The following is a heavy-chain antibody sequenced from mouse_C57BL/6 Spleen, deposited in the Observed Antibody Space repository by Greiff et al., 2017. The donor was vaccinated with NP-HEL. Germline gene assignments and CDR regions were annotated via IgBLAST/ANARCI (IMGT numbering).Heavy chain of an antibody. Sequence: VQLQQSGPGLVQPSQSLSITCTVSGFSLTSYGVHWVRQSPGKGLEWLGVIWSGGSTDYNAAFISRLSISKDNSKSQVFFKMNSLQADDTAIYYCARNSNYDGSSYYYFDYWGQGTTLTVSS. D-gene: IGHD1-1*01. CDR1: GFSLTSYG. CDR3: ARNSNYDGSSYYYFDY. V-gene: IGHV2-2*01. CDR2: IWSGGST. J-gene: IGHJ2*01.